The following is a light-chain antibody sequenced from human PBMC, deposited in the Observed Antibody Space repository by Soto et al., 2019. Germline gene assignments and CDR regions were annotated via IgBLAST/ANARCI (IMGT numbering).Light chain of an antibody. CDR3: SSYSSTNSLHV. J-gene: IGLJ1*01. CDR2: EVR. Sequence: QSALTQPASVSGSPGQAITISCSGTTSDVGGYDFVSWYQQFPGKAPKIVIYEVRNRPSRVSNRFSGSKSGNTASLTISGLQAEDEADYFCSSYSSTNSLHVFGSGTKLTVL. CDR1: TSDVGGYDF. V-gene: IGLV2-14*01.